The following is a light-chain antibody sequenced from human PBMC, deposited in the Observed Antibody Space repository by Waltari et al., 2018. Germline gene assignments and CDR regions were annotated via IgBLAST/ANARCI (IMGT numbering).Light chain of an antibody. CDR2: WAS. Sequence: DIVMTHSPDSLAVSLGESVTINCKPSQSVLYSSNKKNCLSWYQQKPGQPPKLLIYWASTRESGVPDRFSGSGSGRDFTLTISSLQAEDVAVYYCQQYYSTPRTFGQVTKVEIK. J-gene: IGKJ1*01. CDR3: QQYYSTPRT. V-gene: IGKV4-1*01. CDR1: QSVLYSSNKKNC.